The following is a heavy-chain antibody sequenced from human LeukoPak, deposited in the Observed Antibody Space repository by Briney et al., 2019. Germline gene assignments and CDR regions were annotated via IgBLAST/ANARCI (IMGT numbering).Heavy chain of an antibody. CDR1: EFSVGSNY. D-gene: IGHD2-21*02. CDR2: IYSGGST. Sequence: PGGSLRLSCAASEFSVGSNYMTWVRQAPGKGLEWVSLIYSGGSTYYADSVKGRFTISRDNSKNTLYLQMNSLRAEDTAVYYCAKDSASGGDGDLGDWGQGTLVTVSS. J-gene: IGHJ4*02. V-gene: IGHV3-66*02. CDR3: AKDSASGGDGDLGD.